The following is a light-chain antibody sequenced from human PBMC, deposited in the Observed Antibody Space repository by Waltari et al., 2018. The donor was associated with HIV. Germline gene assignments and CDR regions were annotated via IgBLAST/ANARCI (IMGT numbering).Light chain of an antibody. J-gene: IGLJ3*02. CDR2: QDT. CDR1: NLGEKF. CDR3: QTWDSSSVV. Sequence: SYDLTQPTSLSVSPGQTANITCSGDNLGEKFTSWYHQKPGQSPVLVIYQDTKRPSGVPERFSGANSGITATLTISGTQSMDEADYYCQTWDSSSVVFGGGTKLTVL. V-gene: IGLV3-1*01.